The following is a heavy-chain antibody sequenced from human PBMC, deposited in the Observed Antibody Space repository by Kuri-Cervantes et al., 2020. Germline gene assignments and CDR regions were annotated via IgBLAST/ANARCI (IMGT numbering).Heavy chain of an antibody. CDR2: ISTDSTTT. D-gene: IGHD3-22*01. CDR3: ARVDSSGYDPGAFDI. V-gene: IGHV3-48*01. J-gene: IGHJ3*02. Sequence: GESLKISCVTSGFTFSAFSMNWVRQAPGKGPEWVSYISTDSTTTHYAESVKGRFTISRDNSKNTLYLQMNSLRAEDTAVYYCARVDSSGYDPGAFDIWGQGTMVTVSS. CDR1: GFTFSAFS.